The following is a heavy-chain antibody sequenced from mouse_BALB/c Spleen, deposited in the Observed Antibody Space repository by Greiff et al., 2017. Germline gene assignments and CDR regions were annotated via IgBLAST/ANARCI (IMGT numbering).Heavy chain of an antibody. D-gene: IGHD1-1*01. J-gene: IGHJ3*01. CDR2: ISSGGST. Sequence: EVQRVESGGGLVKPGGSLKLSCAASGFTFSSYAMSWVRQTPEKRLEWVASISSGGSTYYPDSVKGRFTISRDNARNILYLQMSSLRSEDTAMYYCASSSQFAYWGQGTLVTVSA. CDR3: ASSSQFAY. CDR1: GFTFSSYA. V-gene: IGHV5-6-5*01.